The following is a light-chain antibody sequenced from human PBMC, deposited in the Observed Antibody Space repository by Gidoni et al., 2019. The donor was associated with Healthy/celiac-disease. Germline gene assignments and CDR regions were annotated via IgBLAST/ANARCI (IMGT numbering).Light chain of an antibody. J-gene: IGLJ1*01. CDR3: NSRDSSGNHYV. Sequence: SSELTQDPAVSVALGQTVRITCQGDSLRSYYASWYQQKPVQAPVLVIYGKNNRPSGIPDRFSGSSSGNTASLTITVAQAEDEADYYCNSRDSSGNHYVFGTGTKVTVL. CDR1: SLRSYY. V-gene: IGLV3-19*01. CDR2: GKN.